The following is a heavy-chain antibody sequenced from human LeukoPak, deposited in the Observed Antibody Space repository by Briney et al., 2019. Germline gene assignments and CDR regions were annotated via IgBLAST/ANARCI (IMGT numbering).Heavy chain of an antibody. V-gene: IGHV1-2*02. Sequence: GASVKVSCKASGYSFTGYYIHWVRQAPGQGLEWMGWINPNSGGTNYAQKFQGSVSMTRDTSISTAYMELSRLRSDDTAVYYCARDGHGSGYFDYWGQGTLVTVSS. CDR1: GYSFTGYY. CDR3: ARDGHGSGYFDY. CDR2: INPNSGGT. D-gene: IGHD3-10*01. J-gene: IGHJ4*02.